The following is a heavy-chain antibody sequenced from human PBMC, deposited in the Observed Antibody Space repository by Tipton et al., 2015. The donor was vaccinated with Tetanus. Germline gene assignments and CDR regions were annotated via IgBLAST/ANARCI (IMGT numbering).Heavy chain of an antibody. V-gene: IGHV4-59*01. CDR1: GGSLSTSY. D-gene: IGHD3-3*02. CDR2: ITYSRTT. CDR3: ARERIRLIGEVIFRYFDL. Sequence: TLSLTCTVSGGSLSTSYWAWIRQPPGKGLEWVGKITYSRTTNYNSSLKSRVTMSLDTSTNQFSLRLTSATAADTAVYYCARERIRLIGEVIFRYFDLWGRGTLVTVSS. J-gene: IGHJ2*01.